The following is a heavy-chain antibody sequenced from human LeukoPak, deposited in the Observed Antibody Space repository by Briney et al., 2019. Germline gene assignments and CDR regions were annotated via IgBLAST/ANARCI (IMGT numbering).Heavy chain of an antibody. D-gene: IGHD3-10*01. Sequence: GGSLRLSCAASGFTFSSYAMSWVRQAPGKGLEWVSSISSSGGSTYYAASVKGRFTISRDNSKNTLYLRMDSVRAEDTAVYYCAKGVYGSGSYYKDYFDYWGQGTLVTVFS. J-gene: IGHJ4*02. CDR1: GFTFSSYA. CDR3: AKGVYGSGSYYKDYFDY. CDR2: ISSSGGST. V-gene: IGHV3-23*01.